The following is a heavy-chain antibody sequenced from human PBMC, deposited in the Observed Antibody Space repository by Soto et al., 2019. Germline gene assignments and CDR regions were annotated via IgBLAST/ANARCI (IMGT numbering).Heavy chain of an antibody. CDR3: ARPGMGVVPAESVSLGNKYYYYYYYGMDV. D-gene: IGHD2-2*01. J-gene: IGHJ6*02. CDR1: GYSFTSYW. V-gene: IGHV5-51*01. CDR2: IYPGDSDT. Sequence: PGESLKISCKGSGYSFTSYWIGWVRQMPGKGLEWMGIIYPGDSDTRYSPSFQGQVTIPADKSISTAYLQWSSLKASDTAMYYCARPGMGVVPAESVSLGNKYYYYYYYGMDVRGQGTTVTVSS.